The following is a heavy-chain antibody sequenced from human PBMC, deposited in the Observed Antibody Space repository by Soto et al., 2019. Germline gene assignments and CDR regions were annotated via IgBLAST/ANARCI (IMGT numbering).Heavy chain of an antibody. CDR1: GFTFSSYA. CDR3: AKDLGSTMIVVANPGAFDI. Sequence: GGSLRLSCAASGFTFSSYAMSWVRQAPGKGLEWVSAISGSGGSTYYADSVKGRFTISRDNSKNTLYLQMNSLRAEDTAVYYCAKDLGSTMIVVANPGAFDIWGQGTMVTVSS. CDR2: ISGSGGST. D-gene: IGHD3-22*01. V-gene: IGHV3-23*01. J-gene: IGHJ3*02.